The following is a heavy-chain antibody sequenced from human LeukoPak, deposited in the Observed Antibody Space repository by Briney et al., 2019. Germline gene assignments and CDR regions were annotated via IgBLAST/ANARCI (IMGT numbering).Heavy chain of an antibody. CDR1: GFTFSSYA. J-gene: IGHJ2*01. Sequence: PGGSLRLSCAASGFTFSSYAMSWVRQAPGKGLEWVSAISGSGGSTYYADSVKGRFTISRDNSKNTLYLQMNSLRAEDTAVYYCARSSVVVTARGTRYFDLWGRGTLVTVPS. V-gene: IGHV3-23*01. D-gene: IGHD2-21*02. CDR2: ISGSGGST. CDR3: ARSSVVVTARGTRYFDL.